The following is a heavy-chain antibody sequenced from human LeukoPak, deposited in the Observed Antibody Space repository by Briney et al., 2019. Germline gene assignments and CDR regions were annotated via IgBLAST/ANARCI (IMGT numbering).Heavy chain of an antibody. D-gene: IGHD6-6*01. CDR3: ARSIAARRGPFDY. J-gene: IGHJ4*02. Sequence: ASVKVSCKASGYTFTSYYMHWVRQAPGQGLEGMGIINPSGGSTSYAQKFQGRVTMTRDMSTSTVYMELSSLRSEDTAVYYCARSIAARRGPFDYWGQGTLVTVSS. V-gene: IGHV1-46*01. CDR1: GYTFTSYY. CDR2: INPSGGST.